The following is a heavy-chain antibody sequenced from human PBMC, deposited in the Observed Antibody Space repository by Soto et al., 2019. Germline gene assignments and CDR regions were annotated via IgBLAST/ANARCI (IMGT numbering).Heavy chain of an antibody. D-gene: IGHD6-6*01. CDR2: ISGNGGKR. Sequence: QVQLVESGGGVVQPGKSLRLSCAASGFSFSNFDMHWVRQAPGKGLEWVAVISGNGGKRYYIDSMKGRISISRDNSNNTLTLQIDSLTNDDTAIFYYAQDSGFAARFVNWGQGALVTVSS. CDR3: AQDSGFAARFVN. J-gene: IGHJ4*02. CDR1: GFSFSNFD. V-gene: IGHV3-30*18.